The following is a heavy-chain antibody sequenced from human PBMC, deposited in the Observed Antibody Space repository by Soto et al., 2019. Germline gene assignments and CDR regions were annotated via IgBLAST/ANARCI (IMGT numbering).Heavy chain of an antibody. D-gene: IGHD3-16*02. CDR1: GASFSGYY. J-gene: IGHJ3*01. CDR2: INHSGST. V-gene: IGHV4-34*01. CDR3: ANLDMITFGGVIGPNHEFDV. Sequence: SETLSLTCAVYGASFSGYYWSWSRQPPGKGLEWIGEINHSGSTYSNPSLKSRVAISGDTSRNQFSLRLSSVTAADTAVYYCANLDMITFGGVIGPNHEFDVWGQGIMVTVSS.